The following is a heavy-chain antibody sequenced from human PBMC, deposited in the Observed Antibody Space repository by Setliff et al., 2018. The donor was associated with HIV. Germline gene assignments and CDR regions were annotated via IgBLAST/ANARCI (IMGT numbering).Heavy chain of an antibody. J-gene: IGHJ5*02. V-gene: IGHV3-7*05. CDR3: ARVSPWFDP. CDR1: GFTFSTYW. Sequence: LRLSCAASGFTFSTYWMSWVRQAPGKGLEWVANIKQDGSEKNYMDSVKGRFTISRDNAKNSLYLQMNSLRVEDTAVYYCARVSPWFDPWGQGTLVTVSS. CDR2: IKQDGSEK.